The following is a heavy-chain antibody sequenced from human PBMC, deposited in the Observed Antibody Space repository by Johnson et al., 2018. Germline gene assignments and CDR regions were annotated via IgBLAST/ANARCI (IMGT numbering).Heavy chain of an antibody. J-gene: IGHJ3*02. D-gene: IGHD1-14*01. Sequence: QVQLKESGGDVVQPGRSLRLSCVASRFTFSGYGMHWVRQAPGKGLEWVTGISNVGSKKYFVDSVKGRFTISREISKNTLYLVMNSLRVEDTAMYYCAKGGGISAGYEGSGFDIWGQGTMVTVSS. CDR2: ISNVGSKK. CDR3: AKGGGISAGYEGSGFDI. CDR1: RFTFSGYG. V-gene: IGHV3-30*18.